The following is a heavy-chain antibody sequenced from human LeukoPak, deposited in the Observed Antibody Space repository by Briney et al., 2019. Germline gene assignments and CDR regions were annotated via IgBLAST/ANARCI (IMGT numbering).Heavy chain of an antibody. CDR1: GYTFTSYG. CDR2: ISAYNGNT. D-gene: IGHD5-12*01. CDR3: ARECPWTGGYDGSLSYDY. Sequence: ASVKVSCKASGYTFTSYGISWVRQAPGQGLEWMRRISAYNGNTNYAQKLQGRVTMTTDTSTSTAYMELRSLRSDDTAVYYCARECPWTGGYDGSLSYDYWGQGTLVTVSS. V-gene: IGHV1-18*01. J-gene: IGHJ4*02.